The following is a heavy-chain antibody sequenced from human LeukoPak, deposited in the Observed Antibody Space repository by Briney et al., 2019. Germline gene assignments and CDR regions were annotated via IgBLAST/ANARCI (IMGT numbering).Heavy chain of an antibody. CDR2: IHPNTGAT. V-gene: IGHV1-2*02. Sequence: ASVKVSCKTSGYTFTDYYLRWVRQAPGQGLEWVGWIHPNTGATHHAQKFQGRLTMTRDTSISTVYMELTRLRSDDTAVYYCARDMGRYSGYDYDYWGQGTLVTVSS. J-gene: IGHJ4*02. CDR3: ARDMGRYSGYDYDY. CDR1: GYTFTDYY. D-gene: IGHD5-12*01.